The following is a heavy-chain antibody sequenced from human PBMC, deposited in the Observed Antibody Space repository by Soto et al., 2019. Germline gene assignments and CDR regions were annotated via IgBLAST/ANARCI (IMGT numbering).Heavy chain of an antibody. CDR1: RFTFTSSA. Sequence: SVKVSCKASRFTFTSSAVQWVRQARGQRLEWIGWIVVGSGNTNYAQKFQERVTINRDMSTSTAYMELSSLRSEDTAVYYCAFERMILPVSVGQQRHAFDVWGQGTMVTVSS. J-gene: IGHJ3*01. D-gene: IGHD3-16*01. V-gene: IGHV1-58*01. CDR2: IVVGSGNT. CDR3: AFERMILPVSVGQQRHAFDV.